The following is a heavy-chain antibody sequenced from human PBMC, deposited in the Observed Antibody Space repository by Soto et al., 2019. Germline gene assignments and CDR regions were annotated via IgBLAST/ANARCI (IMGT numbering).Heavy chain of an antibody. J-gene: IGHJ5*02. CDR2: IYYSGST. D-gene: IGHD3-22*01. Sequence: ASETLSLTCTVSGGSISSYYWSWIRQPPGKGLEWIGYIYYSGSTNYNPSLKSRVTISVDTSKNQFSLKLSSVTAADTAVYYCARGRYYYDSSGYRFACWFDPWGQGTLVTVS. CDR1: GGSISSYY. V-gene: IGHV4-59*01. CDR3: ARGRYYYDSSGYRFACWFDP.